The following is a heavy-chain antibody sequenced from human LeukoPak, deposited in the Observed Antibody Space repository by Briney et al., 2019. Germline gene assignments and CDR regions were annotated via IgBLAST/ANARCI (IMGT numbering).Heavy chain of an antibody. J-gene: IGHJ4*02. CDR3: ARLEPPYYFDY. CDR2: IYYSGST. V-gene: IGHV4-39*01. D-gene: IGHD1-14*01. CDR1: GGSISSSSYY. Sequence: SETLSLTCTVSGGSISSSSYYWGWIRQPPGKGLEWIGSIYYSGSTYYNPSLKSRVTISVDTSKNQFSLKLSSVTAADTAVYYCARLEPPYYFDYWGQGTLVTVSS.